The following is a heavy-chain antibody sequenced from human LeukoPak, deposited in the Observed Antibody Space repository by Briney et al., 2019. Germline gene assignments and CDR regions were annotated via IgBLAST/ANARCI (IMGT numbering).Heavy chain of an antibody. CDR1: GGSISSHF. CDR3: ARDKGSIYESSDSYVGYRYYGMDV. J-gene: IGHJ6*02. Sequence: SETLSLTCTVSGGSISSHFWSWIRQPPGKGLEWIGYVYHSGNTYYNTSLKSRVTISVDTSKTQFSLRLTSVTAADTAVYYCARDKGSIYESSDSYVGYRYYGMDVWGQGTTVIVSS. CDR2: VYHSGNT. D-gene: IGHD5/OR15-5a*01. V-gene: IGHV4-59*11.